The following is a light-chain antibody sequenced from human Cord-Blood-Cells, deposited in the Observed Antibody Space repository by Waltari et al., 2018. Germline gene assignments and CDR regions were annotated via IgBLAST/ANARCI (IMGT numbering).Light chain of an antibody. CDR3: CSYAGSLV. CDR1: SSDVGGYNY. V-gene: IGLV2-11*01. J-gene: IGLJ3*02. Sequence: QSALTQPRPVSGSPGQSVTISCTGTSSDVGGYNYVSWYQQHPGKDPKLMIYDVSKRPSGVPYRFSGSKSGNTASLTISGLQAEDEADYYCCSYAGSLVFGGGTKLTVL. CDR2: DVS.